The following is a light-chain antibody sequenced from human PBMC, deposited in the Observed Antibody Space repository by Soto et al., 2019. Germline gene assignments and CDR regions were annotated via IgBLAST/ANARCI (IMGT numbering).Light chain of an antibody. CDR2: AAS. CDR3: QQYYSYPLYT. Sequence: AIRMTQSPSSLSASTGDRVTITCRASQGISSYLAWYQQKPGKAPKLLIYAASTLQSVVPSRFSGSGSGTDFTLTICCLQSEDFATYYCQQYYSYPLYTFGQGTKLEIK. V-gene: IGKV1-8*01. J-gene: IGKJ2*01. CDR1: QGISSY.